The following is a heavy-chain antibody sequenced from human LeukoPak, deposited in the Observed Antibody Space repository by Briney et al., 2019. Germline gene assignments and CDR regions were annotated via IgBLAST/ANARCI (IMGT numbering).Heavy chain of an antibody. Sequence: PGGSLRLSCAASGFTFSDYALGWVRQAPGRGRGGVAPLSGSGVGTYYSDSVQGRFTISRDNSKRTLFLQMNSLRAEDTAFYYCAKAELGVDTFFDYWGQGTLGTVSS. V-gene: IGHV3-23*01. CDR1: GFTFSDYA. D-gene: IGHD3-3*01. CDR3: AKAELGVDTFFDY. CDR2: LSGSGVGT. J-gene: IGHJ4*02.